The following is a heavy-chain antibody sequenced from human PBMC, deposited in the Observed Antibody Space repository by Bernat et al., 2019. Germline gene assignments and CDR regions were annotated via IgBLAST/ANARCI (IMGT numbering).Heavy chain of an antibody. J-gene: IGHJ4*02. CDR1: GFPFSSYS. Sequence: DVQLVESGGGLVQPGGSLRLSCAASGFPFSSYSMNWVRQAPGKELEWLSYITGSSSAIFYPDSVKGRFAISRDNAKNSVYLQMNSLRVADTAVYYCARGGTGSFDYWGQGTLVIVS. CDR3: ARGGTGSFDY. D-gene: IGHD3-10*01. CDR2: ITGSSSAI. V-gene: IGHV3-48*01.